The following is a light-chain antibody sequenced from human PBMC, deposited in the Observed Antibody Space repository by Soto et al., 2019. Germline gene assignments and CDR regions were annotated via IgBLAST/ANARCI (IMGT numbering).Light chain of an antibody. CDR2: AAS. V-gene: IGKV3-11*01. CDR3: QQRSNWPRT. Sequence: EIVLTQSPATLSLSPGERATLSCRASQNINNYLAWYQQKPGQAPRLLIYAASNRATGFPARFSGSGSGTHLTLTISSLEPEDFAVYYCQQRSNWPRTFGLATKVEIK. J-gene: IGKJ1*01. CDR1: QNINNY.